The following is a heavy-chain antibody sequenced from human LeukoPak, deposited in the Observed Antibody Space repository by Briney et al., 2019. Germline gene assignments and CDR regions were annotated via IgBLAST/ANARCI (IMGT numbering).Heavy chain of an antibody. D-gene: IGHD6-13*01. CDR2: ISGSGGST. CDR1: GFTFSSYA. J-gene: IGHJ4*02. V-gene: IGHV3-23*01. CDR3: ARTPFAAAYLAD. Sequence: GGSLRLSCAASGFTFSSYAMSWVRQAPGKGLEWVSAISGSGGSTYYADSVKGRFTISRDNSKNTPYLQMNSLRAEDTAVYYCARTPFAAAYLADWGQGTLVTVSS.